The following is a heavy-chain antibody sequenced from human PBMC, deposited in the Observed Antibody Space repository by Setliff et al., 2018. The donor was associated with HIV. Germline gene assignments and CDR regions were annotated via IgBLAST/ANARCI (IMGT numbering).Heavy chain of an antibody. CDR2: INPNSGAT. J-gene: IGHJ5*01. CDR3: ARGGEIALAAHRRWLDS. Sequence: ASVKVSCKASGYTFTNYGISWVRQAPGQGLEWMGWINPNSGATNYAQKFEDKVTMTRDTSLSTGYMNLSRLRSDDTAVYYCARGGEIALAAHRRWLDSWGQGTLVTVSS. CDR1: GYTFTNYG. D-gene: IGHD6-19*01. V-gene: IGHV1-2*02.